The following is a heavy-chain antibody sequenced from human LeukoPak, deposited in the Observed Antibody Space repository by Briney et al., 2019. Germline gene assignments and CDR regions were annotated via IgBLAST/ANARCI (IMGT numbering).Heavy chain of an antibody. CDR3: ALCRDGYNWRGYYFDY. D-gene: IGHD5-24*01. V-gene: IGHV3-30*02. J-gene: IGHJ4*02. Sequence: PGGSLRLSCAASGFTFSSYGMHWVRQAPGKGLEWVAFIRYDGSNKYYADSVKGRFTISRDNSKNTLYLQMNSLRAEDTAVYYCALCRDGYNWRGYYFDYWGQGTLVTVSS. CDR1: GFTFSSYG. CDR2: IRYDGSNK.